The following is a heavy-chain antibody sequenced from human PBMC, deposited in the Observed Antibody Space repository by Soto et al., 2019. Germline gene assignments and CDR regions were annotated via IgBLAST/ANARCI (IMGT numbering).Heavy chain of an antibody. V-gene: IGHV3-53*01. Sequence: GGSLRLSCAASGFTVSSNYMSWVRQAPGKGLEWVSVIYSGGSTYYADSVKGRFTISRDNSKNTLYLQMNSLRAEDTAVYYCARGPYYDFWSGYYTGFDYWGQGTLVTVSS. D-gene: IGHD3-3*01. CDR2: IYSGGST. CDR1: GFTVSSNY. CDR3: ARGPYYDFWSGYYTGFDY. J-gene: IGHJ4*02.